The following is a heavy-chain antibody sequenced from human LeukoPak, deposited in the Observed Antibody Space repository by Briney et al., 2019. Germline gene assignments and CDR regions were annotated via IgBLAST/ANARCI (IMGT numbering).Heavy chain of an antibody. CDR1: GYTFTGYY. Sequence: GASVKVSCKASGYTFTGYYMHWVRQATGQGLEWMGWMNPNSGNTGYAQKFQGRVTMTRNTSISTAYMELSSLRSEDTAVYYCARSHEIQDSLRYFDWLPRTRSYYFDYWGQGTPVTVSS. CDR3: ARSHEIQDSLRYFDWLPRTRSYYFDY. V-gene: IGHV1-8*02. D-gene: IGHD3-9*01. J-gene: IGHJ4*02. CDR2: MNPNSGNT.